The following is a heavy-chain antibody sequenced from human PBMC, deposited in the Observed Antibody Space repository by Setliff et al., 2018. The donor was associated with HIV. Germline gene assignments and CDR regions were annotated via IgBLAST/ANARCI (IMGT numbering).Heavy chain of an antibody. CDR2: VSHTGST. J-gene: IGHJ3*02. CDR3: AREGTYSGTYWVRRVASFDI. V-gene: IGHV4-34*01. D-gene: IGHD1-26*01. Sequence: PSETLSLTCAVYGGSLSGYYWRWIRQPPGKGLEWIGDVSHTGSTNYNPSLKSRITISAATPKNQFSLKLSSVTAADTAVYYCAREGTYSGTYWVRRVASFDIWGQGTMVTVSS. CDR1: GGSLSGYY.